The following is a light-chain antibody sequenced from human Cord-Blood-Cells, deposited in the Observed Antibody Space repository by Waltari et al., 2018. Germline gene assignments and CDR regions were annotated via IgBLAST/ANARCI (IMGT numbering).Light chain of an antibody. CDR1: ALPTKY. CDR3: YSTDSSGNGYV. CDR2: EDS. J-gene: IGLJ1*01. Sequence: SYELPQPPSVSVSPGQTARITCSGDALPTKYAYWYQQKSGQAPVLVIYEDSKRPSGIPERFAGSSSGTMATLTISGAQVEDEADYYCYSTDSSGNGYVFGTGTKVTVL. V-gene: IGLV3-10*01.